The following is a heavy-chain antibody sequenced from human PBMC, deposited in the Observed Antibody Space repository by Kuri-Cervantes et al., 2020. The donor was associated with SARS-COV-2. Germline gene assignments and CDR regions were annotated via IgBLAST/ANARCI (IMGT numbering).Heavy chain of an antibody. J-gene: IGHJ3*02. Sequence: ASVKVSCKASGCTFTSYYMHWVRQAPGQGLEWMGIINPSGGSTSYAQKFQGRVTMTRDTSTSTVYMELSSLRSEDTAVYYCARDQDFWSGINDAFDIWGQGTMVTVSS. V-gene: IGHV1-46*01. CDR3: ARDQDFWSGINDAFDI. CDR1: GCTFTSYY. D-gene: IGHD3-3*01. CDR2: INPSGGST.